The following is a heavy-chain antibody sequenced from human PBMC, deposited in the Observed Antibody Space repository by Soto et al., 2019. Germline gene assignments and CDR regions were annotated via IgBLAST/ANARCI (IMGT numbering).Heavy chain of an antibody. J-gene: IGHJ6*02. Sequence: QVRLVQSGTEVKRPGASVMVSCKASGYKFANYAIHWVRQAPGQIFEWMGWINTGKGNTRNSQKFQDRVTFTRETSATTVHMEVCSLKFEDTAVYCCVRDLSGWGLTNGHYGVGVRGQGTMVIVSS. CDR1: GYKFANYA. V-gene: IGHV1-3*04. D-gene: IGHD3-16*01. CDR2: INTGKGNT. CDR3: VRDLSGWGLTNGHYGVGV.